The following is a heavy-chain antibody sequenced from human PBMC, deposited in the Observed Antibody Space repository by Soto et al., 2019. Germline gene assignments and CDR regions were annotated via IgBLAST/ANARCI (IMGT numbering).Heavy chain of an antibody. Sequence: QDHLVESGGGVVQPGTSLRLSCAASGFTFNTYGMHWVRQAPGKGLEWVAVISYDGSDKFYADSVKGRFTISRDNSKNTLYLQMSSLRHEDTAIYYCANSPNFYCSSPNCYKYYFDYCGQGTLVTVSS. CDR3: ANSPNFYCSSPNCYKYYFDY. V-gene: IGHV3-30*18. CDR1: GFTFNTYG. D-gene: IGHD2-2*02. J-gene: IGHJ4*02. CDR2: ISYDGSDK.